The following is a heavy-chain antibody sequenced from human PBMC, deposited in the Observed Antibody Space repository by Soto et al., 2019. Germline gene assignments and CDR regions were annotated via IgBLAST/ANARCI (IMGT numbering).Heavy chain of an antibody. Sequence: PSETLSLSSTVDGGSLSRYYWSSIRQPAGMGLEWSRRIYTSGITNDNPSLRSLVTISVNTSKNQYTQKLSFGTAEEAALYCWTRKKGVFPYCMDDWGQGTQVTVSS. CDR3: TRKKGVFPYCMDD. D-gene: IGHD1-26*01. CDR2: IYTSGIT. J-gene: IGHJ4*01. V-gene: IGHV4-4*07. CDR1: GGSLSRYY.